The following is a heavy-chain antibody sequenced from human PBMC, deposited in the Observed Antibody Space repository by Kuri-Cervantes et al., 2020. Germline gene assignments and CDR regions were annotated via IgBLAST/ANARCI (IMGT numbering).Heavy chain of an antibody. V-gene: IGHV1-69*05. Sequence: SVKVSCKASVGTFGSYAISWVRQAPGQGLEWMGGIIPIFGTANYAQEFQGRVTITTDESTSTAYMELSSLRSEDTAVYYCARGHAIAVAGNYYMDVWGKGTTVTVSS. CDR3: ARGHAIAVAGNYYMDV. D-gene: IGHD6-19*01. CDR2: IIPIFGTA. J-gene: IGHJ6*03. CDR1: VGTFGSYA.